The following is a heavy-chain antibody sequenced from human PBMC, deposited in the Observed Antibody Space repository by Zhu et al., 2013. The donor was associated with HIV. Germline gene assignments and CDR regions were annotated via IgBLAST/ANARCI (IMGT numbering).Heavy chain of an antibody. CDR1: GYTFIGYY. D-gene: IGHD6-13*01. CDR2: INPNSGGT. J-gene: IGHJ4*02. V-gene: IGHV1-2*02. Sequence: QVQLVQSGAEVRQPGASVRVSCKASGYTFIGYYMHWVRQAPGQGLEWMGWINPNSGGTKYAQKFHGRVTMTRDTSISTAYLDLPSLRSDDTAVYYCAAIAAAPXDYWGQGTLVTVSS. CDR3: AAIAAAPXDY.